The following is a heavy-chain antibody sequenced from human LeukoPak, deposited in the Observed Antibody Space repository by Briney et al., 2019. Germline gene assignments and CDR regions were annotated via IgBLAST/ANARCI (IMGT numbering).Heavy chain of an antibody. J-gene: IGHJ4*02. V-gene: IGHV3-23*01. CDR3: AKGVFYGIAAAGSLFDY. D-gene: IGHD6-13*01. CDR1: GFTFSNAW. Sequence: GGSLRLSCAASGFTFSNAWMSWVRQAPGKGLEWVSAISGSGGSTYYADSVKGRFTISRDNSKNTLYLQMNSLRAEDTAVYYCAKGVFYGIAAAGSLFDYWGQGTLVTVSS. CDR2: ISGSGGST.